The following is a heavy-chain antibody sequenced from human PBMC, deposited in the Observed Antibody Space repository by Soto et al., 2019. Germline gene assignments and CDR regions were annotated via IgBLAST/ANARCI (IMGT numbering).Heavy chain of an antibody. CDR3: ATSPRYSSSWYPYFQH. Sequence: SETLSLTCAVYGGSFSCYYWSWIRQPPGKGLEWIGEINHSGSTNYNPSLKSRVTISVDTSKNQFSLKLSSVTAADTAVYYCATSPRYSSSWYPYFQHWGQGTLVTVSS. CDR1: GGSFSCYY. D-gene: IGHD6-13*01. J-gene: IGHJ1*01. V-gene: IGHV4-34*01. CDR2: INHSGST.